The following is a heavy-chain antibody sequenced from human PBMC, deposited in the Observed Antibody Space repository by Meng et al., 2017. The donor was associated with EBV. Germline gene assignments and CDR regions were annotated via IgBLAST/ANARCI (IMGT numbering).Heavy chain of an antibody. CDR3: ARGVEENGSHYPFDS. CDR1: GYTFRNYA. D-gene: IGHD1-1*01. Sequence: QVQLVQSGSEGKRPGASVKVSCKVSGYTFRNYAINWMRQVPGRGLEWMGWINAYSGKATFAQGFTGRFVFSLDTPVTTAHLQISGLKTEDSAVYYCARGVEENGSHYPFDSWGQGTLVTVSS. CDR2: INAYSGKA. J-gene: IGHJ4*02. V-gene: IGHV7-4-1*02.